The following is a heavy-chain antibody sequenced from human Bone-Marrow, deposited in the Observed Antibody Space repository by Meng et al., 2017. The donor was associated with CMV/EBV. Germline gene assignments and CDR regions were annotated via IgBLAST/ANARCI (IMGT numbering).Heavy chain of an antibody. CDR3: ARGTSIAAPIDY. V-gene: IGHV1-69*05. J-gene: IGHJ4*02. CDR1: AGTFSSYA. D-gene: IGHD6-25*01. Sequence: SAMISCKASAGTFSSYAISWLRQAPGQGLEWMGGLIPIFGTANYAQKFQGRVTITTDESTSTAYMELSSLRSEDTAVYYCARGTSIAAPIDYWGQGTLVTVSS. CDR2: LIPIFGTA.